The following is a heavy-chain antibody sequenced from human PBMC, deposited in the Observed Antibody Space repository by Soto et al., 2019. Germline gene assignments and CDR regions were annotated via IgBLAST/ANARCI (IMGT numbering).Heavy chain of an antibody. V-gene: IGHV3-23*01. Sequence: EVQLLESGGGLVQPGGSLRLSCAASGFTFSSYAMSWVRQAPGKGLEWVSAISGSGGRTYYADSVKGRFTISRDNSKNTLYLQMNSLRAEDTAVYYCAKAQHVLMVYDHFDYWGQGTLVTVAS. J-gene: IGHJ4*02. CDR2: ISGSGGRT. CDR1: GFTFSSYA. D-gene: IGHD2-8*01. CDR3: AKAQHVLMVYDHFDY.